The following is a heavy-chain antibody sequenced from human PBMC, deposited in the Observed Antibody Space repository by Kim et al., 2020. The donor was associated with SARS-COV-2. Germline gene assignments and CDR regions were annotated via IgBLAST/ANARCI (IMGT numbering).Heavy chain of an antibody. Sequence: SETLSLTCTVSGGSISSYYWSWIRQPPGKGLEWIGYIYYSGSTNYNPSLKSRVTISVDTSKNQFSLKLSSVTAADTAVYYCARGLVRGVITDWGQGTLVTVSS. CDR2: IYYSGST. CDR3: ARGLVRGVITD. CDR1: GGSISSYY. V-gene: IGHV4-59*01. D-gene: IGHD3-10*01. J-gene: IGHJ4*02.